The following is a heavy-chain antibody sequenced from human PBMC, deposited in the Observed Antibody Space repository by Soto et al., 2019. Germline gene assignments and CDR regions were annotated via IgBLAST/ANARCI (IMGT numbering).Heavy chain of an antibody. Sequence: SETLSLTCSVSGGSISSSSYYWGWIRQPAGKGLEWIGSIYYSGSTYYNPSLKSRVTISVDTSKNQFSLKLSSVTAADTAVYYCARQSKNYDYIWGSYRYYMDVWGKGTTVTVSS. CDR3: ARQSKNYDYIWGSYRYYMDV. J-gene: IGHJ6*03. CDR2: IYYSGST. D-gene: IGHD3-16*02. CDR1: GGSISSSSYY. V-gene: IGHV4-39*01.